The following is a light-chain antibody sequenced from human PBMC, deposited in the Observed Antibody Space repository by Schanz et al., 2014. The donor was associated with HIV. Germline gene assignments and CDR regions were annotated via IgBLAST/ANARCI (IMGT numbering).Light chain of an antibody. CDR3: QQYGSSPWT. Sequence: EIVLTQSPGTLSLSPGDRATLSCRASQSVSSSYLAWYRQKSGQAPRLLIYGASTRATGIPARFSGSGSGTEFTLTISRVEPEDYAVYYCQQYGSSPWTFGQGTKVDSK. CDR2: GAS. J-gene: IGKJ1*01. CDR1: QSVSSSY. V-gene: IGKV3-20*01.